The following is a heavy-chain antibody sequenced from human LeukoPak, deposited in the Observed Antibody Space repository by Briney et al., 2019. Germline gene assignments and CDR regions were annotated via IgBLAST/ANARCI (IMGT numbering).Heavy chain of an antibody. D-gene: IGHD2-2*01. V-gene: IGHV3-33*01. CDR3: ARDRAGICSSTSCDYYYGMDV. CDR2: IWYDGSNK. Sequence: GGALRLSCAASGFTFSSYGMHWVRQAPGKGREWVAVIWYDGSNKYYADSVKGRFTISRDNSKNTLYLQMNSLRAEDTAVYYCARDRAGICSSTSCDYYYGMDVWGQGTTVTVSS. CDR1: GFTFSSYG. J-gene: IGHJ6*02.